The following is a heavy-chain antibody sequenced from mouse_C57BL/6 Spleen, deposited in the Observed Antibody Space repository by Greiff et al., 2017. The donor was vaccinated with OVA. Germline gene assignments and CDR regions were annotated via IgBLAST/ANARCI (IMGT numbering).Heavy chain of an antibody. J-gene: IGHJ2*01. Sequence: QVHVKQPGAELVRPGTSVKLSCKASGYTFTSYWLHWVKQRPGQGLEWIGVIDPSDSYTNYNQKFKGKATLTVDTSSSTAYMQLSSLTSEDSAVYYCARGYGYHFDYWGQGTTLTVSS. CDR2: IDPSDSYT. V-gene: IGHV1-59*01. CDR3: ARGYGYHFDY. D-gene: IGHD2-2*01. CDR1: GYTFTSYW.